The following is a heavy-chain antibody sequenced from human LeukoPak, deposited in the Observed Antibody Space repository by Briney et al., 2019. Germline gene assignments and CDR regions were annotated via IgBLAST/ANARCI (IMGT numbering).Heavy chain of an antibody. J-gene: IGHJ3*02. CDR2: ISTTGSTI. CDR1: GLSFSSSG. D-gene: IGHD1-26*01. Sequence: GGSLRLSCAASGLSFSSSGMNWVRQAPGKGREWVSYISTTGSTIYYADSVKGRFTISRDNARSSLFLSMSSLRAEDTALYYCAGSILVGATGAFDIWGQGTMVTVS. V-gene: IGHV3-48*03. CDR3: AGSILVGATGAFDI.